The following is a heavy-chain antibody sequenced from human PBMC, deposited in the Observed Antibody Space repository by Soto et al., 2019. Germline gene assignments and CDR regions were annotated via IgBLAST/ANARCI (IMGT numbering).Heavy chain of an antibody. V-gene: IGHV1-69*06. Sequence: ASVKVSCKASGGTFSSYAIRWVRQAPGQGLEWMGGIIPIFGTANYAQKFQGRVTITADKSTSTAYMELSSLRSEDTAVYYCASYYYDSSGLWAPFDYWGQGTLVTVSS. D-gene: IGHD3-22*01. CDR2: IIPIFGTA. J-gene: IGHJ4*02. CDR3: ASYYYDSSGLWAPFDY. CDR1: GGTFSSYA.